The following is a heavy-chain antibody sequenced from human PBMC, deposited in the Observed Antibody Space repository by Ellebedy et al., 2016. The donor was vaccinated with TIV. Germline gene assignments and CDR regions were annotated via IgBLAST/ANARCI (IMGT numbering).Heavy chain of an antibody. CDR3: ATFNQYYTYLGV. D-gene: IGHD1-14*01. CDR1: GDSISSSSDY. V-gene: IGHV4-39*01. J-gene: IGHJ6*03. CDR2: ISNRDRT. Sequence: SETLSLTXTVSGDSISSSSDYWVWIRQPPGKGLEWIGTISNRDRTDYNPSLQRRVFILVDASKNQFFLKLTSVNAADTAVYYCATFNQYYTYLGVWGKGTTDTVSS.